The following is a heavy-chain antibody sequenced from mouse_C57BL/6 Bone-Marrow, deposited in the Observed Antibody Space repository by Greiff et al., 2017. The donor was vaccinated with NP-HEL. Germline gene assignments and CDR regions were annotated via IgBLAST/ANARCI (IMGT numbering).Heavy chain of an antibody. D-gene: IGHD2-4*01. CDR3: ARHYDYDDGYAMDY. CDR2: IDSDGGST. CDR1: EYEFPSHD. Sequence: EVKLVESGGGLVQPGESLKLSCESNEYEFPSHDMSWVRKTPEKRLELVAAIDSDGGSTYYPDTMERRFIISRDNTKKTLYLQMSSLRSEDTALYYCARHYDYDDGYAMDYWGQGTSVTVSS. V-gene: IGHV5-2*01. J-gene: IGHJ4*01.